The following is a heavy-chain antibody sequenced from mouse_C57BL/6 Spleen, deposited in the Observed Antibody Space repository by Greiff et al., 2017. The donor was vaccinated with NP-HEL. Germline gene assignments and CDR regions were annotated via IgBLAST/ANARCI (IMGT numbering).Heavy chain of an antibody. CDR2: IDPSDSET. CDR1: GYTFTSYW. Sequence: VQLLQPGAELVRPGSSVKLSCKASGYTFTSYWMHWVKQRPIQGLEWIGNIDPSDSETHYNQKFKDKATLTVDKSSSTAYMQLSSLTSEDSAVYYCARRGNAMDYWGQGTSVTVSS. J-gene: IGHJ4*01. CDR3: ARRGNAMDY. V-gene: IGHV1-52*01.